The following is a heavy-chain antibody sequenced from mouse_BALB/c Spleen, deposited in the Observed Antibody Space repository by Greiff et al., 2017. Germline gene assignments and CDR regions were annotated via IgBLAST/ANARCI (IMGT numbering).Heavy chain of an antibody. Sequence: EVQVVESGGGLVKPGGSLKLSCAASGFTFSSYAMSWVRQTPEKRLEWVASISSGGSTYYPDSVKGRFTISRDNARNILFLQMSSLRSEDTAMYYCARIYHAMDYWGQGTSVTVSS. CDR2: ISSGGST. CDR1: GFTFSSYA. CDR3: ARIYHAMDY. D-gene: IGHD1-1*01. V-gene: IGHV5-6-5*01. J-gene: IGHJ4*01.